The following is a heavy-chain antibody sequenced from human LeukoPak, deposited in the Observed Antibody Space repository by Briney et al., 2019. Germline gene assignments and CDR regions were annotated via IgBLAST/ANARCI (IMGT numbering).Heavy chain of an antibody. CDR2: IKHSGSA. D-gene: IGHD6-6*01. CDR3: ARRPGSSGIDY. J-gene: IGHJ4*02. Sequence: SETLSLTCAVYGGSFSGYYWSWIRQPPGKGLEWIGEIKHSGSANYNPSLKSRVTISVDTSKNQFSLKLSSVTAADTAVYYCARRPGSSGIDYWGQGTLVTVSS. V-gene: IGHV4-34*01. CDR1: GGSFSGYY.